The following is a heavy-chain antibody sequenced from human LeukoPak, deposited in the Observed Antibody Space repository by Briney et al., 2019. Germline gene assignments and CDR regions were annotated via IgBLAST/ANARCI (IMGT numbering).Heavy chain of an antibody. CDR3: AGGYVGARIDY. J-gene: IGHJ4*02. V-gene: IGHV3-48*01. CDR2: ISSTSSAM. CDR1: GFTFSSYS. Sequence: GGSLRLSCAASGFTFSSYSMSWVRQAPGKGLEWVSYISSTSSAMYYADSVKGRFTTSRDNAKNSLYLQMNSLRAEDTAVYYCAGGYVGARIDYWGQGTLVTVSS. D-gene: IGHD5-12*01.